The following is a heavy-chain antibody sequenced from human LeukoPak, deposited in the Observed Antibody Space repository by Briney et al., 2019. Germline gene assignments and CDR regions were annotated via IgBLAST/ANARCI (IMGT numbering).Heavy chain of an antibody. J-gene: IGHJ4*02. CDR3: AKDGSSYCSGGSCYFFDY. V-gene: IGHV3-23*01. CDR2: IIGSVGST. D-gene: IGHD2-15*01. CDR1: GFTFSSYA. Sequence: GGSLRLSCAASGFTFSSYAMSWVRQAPGKGLEWVSAIIGSVGSTYYADSVKGRFTIPRDNSKNTLYLQMNSLRDEDTAVYYCAKDGSSYCSGGSCYFFDYWGQGTLVTVSS.